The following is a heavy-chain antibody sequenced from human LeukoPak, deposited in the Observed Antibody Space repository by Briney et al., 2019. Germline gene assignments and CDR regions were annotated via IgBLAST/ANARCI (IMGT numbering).Heavy chain of an antibody. CDR2: IYYGGST. J-gene: IGHJ5*02. CDR1: GGSISSSDYY. Sequence: PSETLSLTCTVSGGSISSSDYYWGWIRQPPGKGLEWIGSIYYGGSTYYNPSLKSRVTISVDTSVNQFSLKLSFVTTADTAVYYCARRGNWFDPWGQGTLVTVSS. CDR3: ARRGNWFDP. V-gene: IGHV4-39*01.